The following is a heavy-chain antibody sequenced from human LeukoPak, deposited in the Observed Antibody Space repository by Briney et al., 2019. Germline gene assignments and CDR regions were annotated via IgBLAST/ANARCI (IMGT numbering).Heavy chain of an antibody. D-gene: IGHD3-10*01. V-gene: IGHV1-8*01. CDR1: GYTFTSYD. CDR3: ARGGPRVLLWFGELLNYYYHGMDV. Sequence: ASVKVSCKASGYTFTSYDINWVRQATRQGLEWMGWMNPNSGNTGYAQKFQGRVTMTRNTSISTAYMELSSLRSEDTAVYYCARGGPRVLLWFGELLNYYYHGMDVWGQGTTVTVSS. CDR2: MNPNSGNT. J-gene: IGHJ6*02.